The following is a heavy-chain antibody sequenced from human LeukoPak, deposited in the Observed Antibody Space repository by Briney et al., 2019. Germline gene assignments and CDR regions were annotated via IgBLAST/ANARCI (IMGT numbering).Heavy chain of an antibody. CDR2: IYSGGNT. CDR1: GFTVSNNY. J-gene: IGHJ4*01. V-gene: IGHV3-66*02. CDR3: TIDETRTLDY. Sequence: GGSLRLSCAASGFTVSNNYMSWVRQAPGKGLEWVSVIYSGGNTYYADSVKGRFTISRDNSKNTLYLQMNSLRAEDTAVYSCTIDETRTLDYWGHGTLVSVSS. D-gene: IGHD1-14*01.